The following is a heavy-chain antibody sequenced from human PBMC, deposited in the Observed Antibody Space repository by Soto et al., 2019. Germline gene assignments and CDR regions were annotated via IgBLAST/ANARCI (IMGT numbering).Heavy chain of an antibody. D-gene: IGHD5-18*01. V-gene: IGHV3-30-3*01. CDR1: GFTFSSYA. CDR3: ARDGQYSYGTFDY. Sequence: QVQLVESGGGVVQPGRSLRLSCAASGFTFSSYAMHWVRQAPGKWLEWVAVISYDGSNKYYADSVKGRFTISRDNSKNTLYLQMNSLRAEDTAVYYCARDGQYSYGTFDYWGQGTLVTVSS. J-gene: IGHJ4*02. CDR2: ISYDGSNK.